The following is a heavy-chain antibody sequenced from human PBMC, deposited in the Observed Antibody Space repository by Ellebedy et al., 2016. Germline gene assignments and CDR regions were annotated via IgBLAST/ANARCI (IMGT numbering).Heavy chain of an antibody. CDR3: ATSQRIQLWFLFDY. CDR1: GGSISSFY. CDR2: IYYSGST. D-gene: IGHD5-18*01. Sequence: SETLSLTCTVSGGSISSFYWSWIRQPPEKGLEWIGYIYYSGSTNYNPSLKSRVTMSVDTSKNQFSLKLSSVTAADTAVYYCATSQRIQLWFLFDYWGQGTLVTVSS. J-gene: IGHJ4*02. V-gene: IGHV4-59*08.